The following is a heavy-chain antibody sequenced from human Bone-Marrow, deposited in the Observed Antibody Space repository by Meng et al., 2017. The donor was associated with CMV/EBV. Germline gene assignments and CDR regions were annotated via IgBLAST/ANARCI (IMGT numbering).Heavy chain of an antibody. Sequence: GESLKIPWAASGFTFSNAWMSWVRQAPGKGLEWVGRIKSKTDGGTTDYAAPVKGRFTISRDDSKNPLYLQMNSLKTEDTAVYYCTTYLGYCSSTSCSYAFDIWGQGTMVTVSS. V-gene: IGHV3-15*01. CDR2: IKSKTDGGTT. D-gene: IGHD2-2*01. CDR3: TTYLGYCSSTSCSYAFDI. CDR1: GFTFSNAW. J-gene: IGHJ3*02.